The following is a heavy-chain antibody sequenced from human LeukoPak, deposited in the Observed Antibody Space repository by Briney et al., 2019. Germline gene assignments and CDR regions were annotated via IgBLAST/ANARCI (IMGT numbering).Heavy chain of an antibody. J-gene: IGHJ5*02. CDR3: ARDRQTNWFDP. Sequence: ASVKVSCKASGYIFTSNGINWVRQAPGQGLEWTGWINTHNGNTDYAQKLQGRVTMTTDTSTTTAYMELRSLRSDDTAVYYCARDRQTNWFDPWGQGTLVTVSS. CDR1: GYIFTSNG. V-gene: IGHV1-18*01. CDR2: INTHNGNT.